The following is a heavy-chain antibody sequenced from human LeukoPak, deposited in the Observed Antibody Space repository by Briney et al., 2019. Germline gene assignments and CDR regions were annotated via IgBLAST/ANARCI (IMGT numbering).Heavy chain of an antibody. V-gene: IGHV3-7*01. CDR1: GFTFSSYW. J-gene: IGHJ5*02. CDR2: IKQDGSEK. CDR3: ARVLEQLAYNWFDP. D-gene: IGHD6-6*01. Sequence: GGSLRLSCAASGFTFSSYWMSWVRQAPGKGLEWVANIKQDGSEKYYVDSVKGRFTISRDNAKNSLYLQMNSLRAEDTAVYYCARVLEQLAYNWFDPWGQGTLVTVSS.